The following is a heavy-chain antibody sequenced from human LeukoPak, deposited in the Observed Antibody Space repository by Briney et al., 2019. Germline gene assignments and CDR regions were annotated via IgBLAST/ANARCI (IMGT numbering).Heavy chain of an antibody. CDR1: GFTFDDYA. V-gene: IGHV3-9*01. J-gene: IGHJ4*02. Sequence: GGSLRHSCAASGFTFDDYAMHWVRQAPGKGLEWVSGISWNSGSRGYADSVKGRFTISRDNAKNSLYLQMNSLRAEDTALYYCAKDKYYDVLTGYYDYWGQGTLVTVSS. CDR3: AKDKYYDVLTGYYDY. D-gene: IGHD3-9*01. CDR2: ISWNSGSR.